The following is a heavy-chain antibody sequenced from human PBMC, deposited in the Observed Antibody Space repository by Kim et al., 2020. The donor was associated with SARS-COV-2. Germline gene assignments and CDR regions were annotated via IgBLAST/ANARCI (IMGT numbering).Heavy chain of an antibody. CDR2: IWYDGSNK. CDR3: ARDQPAARGLDY. Sequence: GGSLRLSCAASGFTFSSYGMHWVRQAPGKGLEWVAVIWYDGSNKYYADSVKGRFTISRDNSKNTLYLQMNSLRAEDTAVYYCARDQPAARGLDYWGQGTLVTVSS. V-gene: IGHV3-33*01. CDR1: GFTFSSYG. D-gene: IGHD6-6*01. J-gene: IGHJ4*02.